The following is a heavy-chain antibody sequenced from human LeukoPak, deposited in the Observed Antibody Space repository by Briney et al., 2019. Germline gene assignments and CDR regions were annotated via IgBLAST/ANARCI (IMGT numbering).Heavy chain of an antibody. V-gene: IGHV3-7*03. J-gene: IGHJ4*02. CDR2: IKQDGTEK. D-gene: IGHD1-26*01. CDR3: ARDSRRVGATGGSDY. CDR1: GFIVNSNY. Sequence: PGGSLRLSCAASGFIVNSNYMNWVRQAPGKGLEWVANIKQDGTEKNYLDSVKGRFTISRDNAKNSLYLQLNSLRADDTAVYYCARDSRRVGATGGSDYWGQGTLVTVSS.